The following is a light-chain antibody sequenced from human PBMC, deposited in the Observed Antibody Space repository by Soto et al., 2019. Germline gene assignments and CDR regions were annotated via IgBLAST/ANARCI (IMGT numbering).Light chain of an antibody. J-gene: IGKJ2*01. CDR2: GAS. V-gene: IGKV3-20*01. CDR3: QQYGSSPMYT. CDR1: QSVSSSY. Sequence: EIVLTQSPGTLSSPQGEVTTLSCRATQSVSSSYLAWYQQKPGQAPRLLIYGASSRAAGIPDRFIGSGSGTDFTLTISRLEPEDFAVYYCQQYGSSPMYTCGPGTKLEIK.